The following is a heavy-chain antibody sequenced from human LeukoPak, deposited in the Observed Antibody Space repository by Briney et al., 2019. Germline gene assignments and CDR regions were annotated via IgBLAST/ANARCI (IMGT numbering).Heavy chain of an antibody. Sequence: ASVKVSCKAFAYSLTSFGINWVRQAPGQGLEWMGWISGYNGDTKYAQKFQGRVTMTADTSTSTVYMELRSLRYDDTAVYYSARGTWETVARPHSFDIWGQGTLVTVSS. V-gene: IGHV1-18*01. D-gene: IGHD4-23*01. CDR3: ARGTWETVARPHSFDI. J-gene: IGHJ4*02. CDR2: ISGYNGDT. CDR1: AYSLTSFG.